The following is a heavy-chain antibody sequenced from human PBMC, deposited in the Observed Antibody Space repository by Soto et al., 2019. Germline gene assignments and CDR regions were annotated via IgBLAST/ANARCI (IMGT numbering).Heavy chain of an antibody. Sequence: QEQLVQSGAEVKKSGSSVKVSCKASGGLFSTYAISWVRQAPGQGLEWMGGIIPVFATTYYAEKFEGRVTITADESTNTAYMELSSLRSEDTAMYYCARGDSGSVWFNEIWGQGTLVTVSS. CDR2: IIPVFATT. J-gene: IGHJ4*02. CDR3: ARGDSGSVWFNEI. V-gene: IGHV1-69*01. D-gene: IGHD3-22*01. CDR1: GGLFSTYA.